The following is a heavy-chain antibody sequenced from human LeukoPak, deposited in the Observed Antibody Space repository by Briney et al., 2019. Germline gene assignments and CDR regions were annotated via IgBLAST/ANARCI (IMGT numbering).Heavy chain of an antibody. CDR1: GFPFRSYW. Sequence: GGSLRLSCAASGFPFRSYWMHWVRQAPGKGLVWVARIDNDAYSSVYADSVKGRFTISRDNSKNTLYLQMNSLRAEDTAVYYCAKVPDDYDFWSGYYYFDYWGQGTLVTVSS. V-gene: IGHV3-74*01. D-gene: IGHD3-3*01. CDR3: AKVPDDYDFWSGYYYFDY. J-gene: IGHJ4*02. CDR2: IDNDAYSS.